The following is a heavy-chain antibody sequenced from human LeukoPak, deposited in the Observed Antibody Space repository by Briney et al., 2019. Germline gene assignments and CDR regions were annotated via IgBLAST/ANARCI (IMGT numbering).Heavy chain of an antibody. V-gene: IGHV4-59*01. D-gene: IGHD3-10*01. Sequence: SETLSLTCTVSGGSISSYYWSWIRQPPGKGMEWIGYIYYSGSTNYNPSLKSRVTISVDTSKNQFSLKLSSVTAADTAVYYCARDAGGSGRHYYYGMDVWGQGTTVTVSS. CDR2: IYYSGST. J-gene: IGHJ6*02. CDR1: GGSISSYY. CDR3: ARDAGGSGRHYYYGMDV.